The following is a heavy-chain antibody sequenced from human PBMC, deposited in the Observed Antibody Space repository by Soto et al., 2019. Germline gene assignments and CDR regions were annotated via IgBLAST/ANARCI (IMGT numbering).Heavy chain of an antibody. CDR1: GFTFSSYS. V-gene: IGHV3-21*01. CDR3: ARDPATAYGMDV. D-gene: IGHD2-15*01. CDR2: ISGSSSYI. Sequence: GESLKISCAASGFTFSSYSMNWVRQAPGKGLEWVSSISGSSSYIYYADSVKGRFTISRDNAKNSLYLQMNSLRAEDTAVYYCARDPATAYGMDVWGQGTTVTVSS. J-gene: IGHJ6*02.